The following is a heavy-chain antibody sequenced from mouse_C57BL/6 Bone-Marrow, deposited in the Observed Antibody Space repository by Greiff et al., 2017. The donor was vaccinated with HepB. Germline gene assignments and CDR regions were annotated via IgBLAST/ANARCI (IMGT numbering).Heavy chain of an antibody. CDR1: GYTFTSYW. J-gene: IGHJ3*01. Sequence: VQLQQPGAELVMPGASVKLSCKASGYTFTSYWMHWVKQRPGQGLEWIGEIDPSDSYTNYNQKFKGKSKLTVDKSSSTADMQLSSLTSEDSAVYYCAREGFYYGYDMLAYWGQGTLVTVSA. CDR3: AREGFYYGYDMLAY. D-gene: IGHD2-2*01. CDR2: IDPSDSYT. V-gene: IGHV1-69*01.